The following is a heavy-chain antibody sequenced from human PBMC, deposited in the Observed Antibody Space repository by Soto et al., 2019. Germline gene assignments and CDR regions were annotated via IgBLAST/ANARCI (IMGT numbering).Heavy chain of an antibody. CDR3: TVEATVTFNDY. V-gene: IGHV3-49*03. CDR1: GFTFGDYA. Sequence: GGSLRLSCTASGFTFGDYAMSWFRQAPGKGLEWVGFIRSKAYGGTTEYAASVKGRFTISRDDSKSIAYLQMNSLKTEDTAVYYCTVEATVTFNDYWGQGTLVTVSS. CDR2: IRSKAYGGTT. J-gene: IGHJ4*02. D-gene: IGHD4-17*01.